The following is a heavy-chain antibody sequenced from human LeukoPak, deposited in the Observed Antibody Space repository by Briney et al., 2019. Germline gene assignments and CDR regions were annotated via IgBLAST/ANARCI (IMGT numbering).Heavy chain of an antibody. V-gene: IGHV1-3*01. CDR2: INAGNGNT. Sequence: ASVKVSCKASGYTFNIYAMHWVRQAPGQRLKWMGWINAGNGNTRYSQKFHDRVTITRDTSASTTYMELSSLRSEDTAVYYCARRGGLGSGLYYYGMDVWGKGTTVTVSS. J-gene: IGHJ6*04. CDR3: ARRGGLGSGLYYYGMDV. D-gene: IGHD3-10*01. CDR1: GYTFNIYA.